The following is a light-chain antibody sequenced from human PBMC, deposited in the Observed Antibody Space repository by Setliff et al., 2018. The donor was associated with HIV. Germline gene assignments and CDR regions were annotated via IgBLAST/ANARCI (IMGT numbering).Light chain of an antibody. CDR3: CSYTSSLTYV. V-gene: IGLV2-14*03. Sequence: QSALAQPASVSGSPGQSITISCSGTSSHVGSYNFVSWYQQHPGKAPQLIIYDVSQRPSGVSSRFSGSKSGNTASLTISGLQAEDQADYYCCSYTSSLTYVFGTGTKVTVL. CDR1: SSHVGSYNF. CDR2: DVS. J-gene: IGLJ1*01.